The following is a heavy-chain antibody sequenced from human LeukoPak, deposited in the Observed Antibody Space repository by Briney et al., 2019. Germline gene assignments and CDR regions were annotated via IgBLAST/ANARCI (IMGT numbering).Heavy chain of an antibody. V-gene: IGHV4-39*01. CDR3: ARSRDDYGDYAEAFDI. Sequence: PSETLSLTCTVSGGSISSSSYYWGWIRQPPGKGLEWIGSIYYSGSNYSNPSLKSRVTISVDTSKNQFSLKQSSVTAANTAVYYCARSRDDYGDYAEAFDIGGQGTMVTVSS. D-gene: IGHD4-17*01. J-gene: IGHJ3*02. CDR2: IYYSGSN. CDR1: GGSISSSSYY.